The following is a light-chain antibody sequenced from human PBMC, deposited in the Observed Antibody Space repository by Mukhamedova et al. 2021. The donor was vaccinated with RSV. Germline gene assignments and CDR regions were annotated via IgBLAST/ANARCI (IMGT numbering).Light chain of an antibody. Sequence: APRLLIYGASNRATGIPDRFSGMGSGTDFTLTISGLEPEDFAVYYCQQYGTSPRYTFGQGTKLEIK. J-gene: IGKJ2*01. CDR2: GAS. CDR3: QQYGTSPRYT. V-gene: IGKV3-20*01.